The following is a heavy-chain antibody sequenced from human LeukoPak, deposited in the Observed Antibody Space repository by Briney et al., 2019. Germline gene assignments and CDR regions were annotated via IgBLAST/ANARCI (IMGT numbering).Heavy chain of an antibody. J-gene: IGHJ4*02. V-gene: IGHV3-30-3*01. CDR1: GFTFSSYA. CDR2: ISYDGSNK. D-gene: IGHD4-17*01. Sequence: GGSLRLSCAASGFTFSSYAMHWVRPAPGKGLEWVAVISYDGSNKYYADSVKGRFTISRDNSKNTLYLQMNSLRAEDTAVYYCAREEHDYGDYFDYWGQGTLVTVSS. CDR3: AREEHDYGDYFDY.